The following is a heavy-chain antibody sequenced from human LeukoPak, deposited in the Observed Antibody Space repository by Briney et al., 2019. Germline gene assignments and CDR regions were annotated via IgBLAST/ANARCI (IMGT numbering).Heavy chain of an antibody. CDR2: IIPIFGTA. V-gene: IGHV1-69*13. Sequence: VASVKVSCKASGGTFSSYAISWVRQAPGQGLEWMGGIIPIFGTANYAQKFQGRVTITADESTSTAYMELSSLRSEDTAVYYCARETLTENRSAFGGVDYWGQGTLVTVSS. J-gene: IGHJ4*02. CDR1: GGTFSSYA. CDR3: ARETLTENRSAFGGVDY. D-gene: IGHD3-16*01.